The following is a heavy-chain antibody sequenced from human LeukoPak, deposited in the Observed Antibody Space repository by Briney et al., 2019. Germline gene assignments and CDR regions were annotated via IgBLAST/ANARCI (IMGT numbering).Heavy chain of an antibody. D-gene: IGHD4-23*01. CDR1: GYSFPSYW. Sequence: GESLKISCKGSGYSFPSYWIGWVRQVPGKGLEWMGTTYPGDSDTRYSPSFQGQVTISADKSISTAYLQWSSLKASDTAMYYCAIATVVTPGGYYFDYWGQGTLVTVSS. CDR2: TYPGDSDT. CDR3: AIATVVTPGGYYFDY. J-gene: IGHJ4*02. V-gene: IGHV5-51*01.